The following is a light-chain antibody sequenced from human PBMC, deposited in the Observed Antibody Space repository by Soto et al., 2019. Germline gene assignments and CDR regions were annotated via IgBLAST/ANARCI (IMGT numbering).Light chain of an antibody. CDR3: SSYTGSSTLV. V-gene: IGLV2-14*01. CDR2: EVT. Sequence: QSALTQPASVSGSPGQSITISCTGTSSDVGLYNYVSWYQQHPGKAPKLMIYEVTNRPSGVSNRFSGSKSGNTASLTISGLQAEDEADYYCSSYTGSSTLVFGGGTKLTVL. J-gene: IGLJ3*02. CDR1: SSDVGLYNY.